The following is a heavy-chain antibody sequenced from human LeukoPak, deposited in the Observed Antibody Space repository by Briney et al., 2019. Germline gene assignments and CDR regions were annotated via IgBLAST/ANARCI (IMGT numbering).Heavy chain of an antibody. V-gene: IGHV4-59*08. CDR2: IYYSGST. Sequence: SETLSLTCTVSGGSISSYYWSWIREPPGKGLEWIGYIYYSGSTNYNPSLKSRVTISVDTSKNQFSLKLSSVTAADTAVYYCARQSSNYGSNGYYLDYWGQGTLVTVSS. J-gene: IGHJ4*02. D-gene: IGHD3-22*01. CDR1: GGSISSYY. CDR3: ARQSSNYGSNGYYLDY.